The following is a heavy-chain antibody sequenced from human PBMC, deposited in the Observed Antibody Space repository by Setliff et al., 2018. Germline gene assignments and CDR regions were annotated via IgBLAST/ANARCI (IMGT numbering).Heavy chain of an antibody. CDR2: INHSGSS. Sequence: PSETLSLTWRVSGTFSDYFWTWIRQSPGKGLEWIGEINHSGSSNYNPSLKSRVTISIDTSNNQFSLKVTSVTAADTGIYYCARGRNVAARLLDSWGQGARVTVSS. V-gene: IGHV4-34*08. D-gene: IGHD6-6*01. CDR3: ARGRNVAARLLDS. J-gene: IGHJ4*02. CDR1: GTFSDYF.